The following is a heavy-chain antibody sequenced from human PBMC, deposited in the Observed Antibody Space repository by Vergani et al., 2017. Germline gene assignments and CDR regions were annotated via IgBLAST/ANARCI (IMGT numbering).Heavy chain of an antibody. CDR2: IKQDGSEK. CDR1: GFTFSSYW. D-gene: IGHD6-6*01. Sequence: EVQLVESGGGLVQPGGSLRLSCAASGFTFSSYWMSWVRQAPGKGLEWVANIKQDGSEKYYVDSVKGRFTISRDNAKNSLYLQMNSLRAEDTAVYDCASQYSLEDYFDYWGQGTLVTVSS. V-gene: IGHV3-7*01. J-gene: IGHJ4*02. CDR3: ASQYSLEDYFDY.